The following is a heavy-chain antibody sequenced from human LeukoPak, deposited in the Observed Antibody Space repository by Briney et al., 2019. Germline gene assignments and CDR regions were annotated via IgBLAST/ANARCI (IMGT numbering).Heavy chain of an antibody. V-gene: IGHV1-2*02. CDR3: ARWRGYASDWSGPFDD. D-gene: IGHD6-19*01. CDR2: INPNSGGT. CDR1: GYTFTGHY. J-gene: IGHJ4*02. Sequence: ASVNVSCKASGYTFTGHYMHWVRQAPGQGLEWMGWINPNSGGTNSAQKFQGRVTMTRDTSISTAYMELFSLRSDDTAVYYCARWRGYASDWSGPFDDWGQGTLVTVSS.